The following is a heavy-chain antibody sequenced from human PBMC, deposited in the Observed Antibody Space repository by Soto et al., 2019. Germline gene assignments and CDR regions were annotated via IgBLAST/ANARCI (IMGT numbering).Heavy chain of an antibody. CDR2: INPSSDGT. CDR3: ARGNYCGGDCYRPNYFDY. CDR1: GYMFTSYF. D-gene: IGHD2-21*02. Sequence: ASVKVSCTASGYMFTSYFLHWVRQAPGQGLEWMGIINPSSDGTTYAQKFQGRVTMTRDTSTSTVYMELSSLRSDDTAVYYCARGNYCGGDCYRPNYFDYWGQGTLVTVSS. J-gene: IGHJ4*02. V-gene: IGHV1-46*01.